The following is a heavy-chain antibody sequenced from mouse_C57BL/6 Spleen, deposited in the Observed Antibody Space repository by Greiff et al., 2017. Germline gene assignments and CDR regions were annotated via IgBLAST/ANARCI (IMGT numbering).Heavy chain of an antibody. J-gene: IGHJ2*01. CDR3: ARSGDSSGYYFDY. CDR2: IYPGDGDT. CDR1: GYAFSSYW. D-gene: IGHD3-2*02. Sequence: VQLQQSGAELVKPGASVKISCKASGYAFSSYWMNWVKQRPGKGLEWIGQIYPGDGDTNYNGKFKGKATLTADKSSSTAYMQLSSLTSEDSAVYFCARSGDSSGYYFDYWGQGTTLTVSS. V-gene: IGHV1-80*01.